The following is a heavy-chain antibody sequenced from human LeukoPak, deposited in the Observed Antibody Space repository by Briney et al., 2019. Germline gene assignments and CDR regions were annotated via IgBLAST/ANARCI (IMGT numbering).Heavy chain of an antibody. J-gene: IGHJ5*02. D-gene: IGHD6-13*01. CDR1: GFTFSSYG. CDR3: ARAYSSSWLNWFDP. CDR2: ISYDGSNK. V-gene: IGHV3-30*03. Sequence: GGSLRLSCAASGFTFSSYGMHWVRQAPGKGLEWVAVISYDGSNKYYADSVKGRFTISRDNPKNTLYLQMNSLRAEDTAVYYCARAYSSSWLNWFDPWGQGTLVTVSS.